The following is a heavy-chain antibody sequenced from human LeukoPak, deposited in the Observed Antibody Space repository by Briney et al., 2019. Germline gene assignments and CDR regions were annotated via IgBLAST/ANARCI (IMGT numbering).Heavy chain of an antibody. Sequence: ASVKISCKVSGYTFTYYYMHWVQQAPGKGLEWMGLVDPEDGETIYAEKFQGRVTITADTSTDTAYMELSSLRSEDTAVFYCATLRSGGTAAYYFDYWGQGTLVTVSP. D-gene: IGHD2-15*01. CDR2: VDPEDGET. CDR3: ATLRSGGTAAYYFDY. V-gene: IGHV1-69-2*01. J-gene: IGHJ4*02. CDR1: GYTFTYYY.